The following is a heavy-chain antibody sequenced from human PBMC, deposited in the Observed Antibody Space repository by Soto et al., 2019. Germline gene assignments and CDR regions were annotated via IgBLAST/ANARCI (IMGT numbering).Heavy chain of an antibody. CDR1: GFTFSTYA. Sequence: EVQLLESGGGLVQPGWSLRLSCAASGFTFSTYAMSWVRQAPGKGLEWVSAISGSGGSTYYADSVKGRFTISRDNSKNTLNLQMNSLRAEGRGVYYCAKSGIAVGDFYGMDVWGQGTTVTVSS. CDR3: AKSGIAVGDFYGMDV. J-gene: IGHJ6*02. V-gene: IGHV3-23*01. D-gene: IGHD6-19*01. CDR2: ISGSGGST.